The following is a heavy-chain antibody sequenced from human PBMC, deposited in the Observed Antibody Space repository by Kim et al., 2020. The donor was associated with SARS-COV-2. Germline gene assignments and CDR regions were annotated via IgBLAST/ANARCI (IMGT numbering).Heavy chain of an antibody. Sequence: GGSLRLSCAASGFTFSSYSMNWVRQAPGKGLEWVSSISSSSSYIYYADSVKGRFTISRDNAKNSLYLQMNSLRAEDTAVYYCAREEELLWGGIDAFDIWGQGTMVTVSS. CDR3: AREEELLWGGIDAFDI. CDR2: ISSSSSYI. D-gene: IGHD1-26*01. V-gene: IGHV3-21*01. J-gene: IGHJ3*02. CDR1: GFTFSSYS.